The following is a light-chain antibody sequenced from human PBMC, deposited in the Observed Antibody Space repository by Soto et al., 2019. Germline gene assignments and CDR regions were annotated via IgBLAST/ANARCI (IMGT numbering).Light chain of an antibody. Sequence: QSVLTQPASVSGSPGQSFTISCTGTSSDVDGYNYVSWYQQHPGKAPKLMIYDVSNRPSGVSNRFSGSKSGNTASLTISGLQAEDEADYYCSSYTSSSTLARYVFGTGTKVTVL. CDR3: SSYTSSSTLARYV. CDR1: SSDVDGYNY. J-gene: IGLJ1*01. CDR2: DVS. V-gene: IGLV2-14*01.